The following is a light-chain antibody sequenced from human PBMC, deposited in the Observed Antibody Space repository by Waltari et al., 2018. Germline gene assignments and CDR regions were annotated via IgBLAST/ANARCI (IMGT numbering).Light chain of an antibody. Sequence: NQVTPAPTSLSSFLRSKVHITCRASQSISSYLNWYQQKPGKAPKLLIYAASSLQSGVPSRFSGSGSGTDFTLTISSLQPEDFATYYCQQSYSTPRTFGQGTKVEIK. CDR3: QQSYSTPRT. V-gene: IGKV1-39*01. J-gene: IGKJ1*01. CDR1: QSISSY. CDR2: AAS.